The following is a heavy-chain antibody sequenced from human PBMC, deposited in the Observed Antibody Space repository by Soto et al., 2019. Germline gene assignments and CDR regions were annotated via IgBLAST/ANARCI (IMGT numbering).Heavy chain of an antibody. V-gene: IGHV4-59*08. CDR3: ARQGIGNLHGLVDV. CDR2: VYYNGGS. CDR1: GGSIDGYN. Sequence: QVQLQESGPGLVKPSETLSLTCTVSGGSIDGYNCAWIRQPPGKALEWVGYVYYNGGSSYNPSLKSRVPLSMDTSKSQFSRQLRSVTAADTAVYYCARQGIGNLHGLVDVWGRGTTVTVSS. D-gene: IGHD3-10*01. J-gene: IGHJ6*02.